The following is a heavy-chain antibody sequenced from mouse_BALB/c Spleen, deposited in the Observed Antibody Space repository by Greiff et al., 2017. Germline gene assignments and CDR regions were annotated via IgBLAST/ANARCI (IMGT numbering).Heavy chain of an antibody. J-gene: IGHJ4*01. D-gene: IGHD2-2*01. Sequence: QVQLQQSGPGLVQPSQSLSITCTVSGFSLTSYGVHWVRQSPGKGLEWLGVIWSGGSTDYNAAFISRLSISKDNSKSQVFFKMNSLQADDTAIYYCARNEGDYGYEYYAMDYWGQGTSVTVSS. V-gene: IGHV2-4-1*01. CDR1: GFSLTSYG. CDR3: ARNEGDYGYEYYAMDY. CDR2: IWSGGST.